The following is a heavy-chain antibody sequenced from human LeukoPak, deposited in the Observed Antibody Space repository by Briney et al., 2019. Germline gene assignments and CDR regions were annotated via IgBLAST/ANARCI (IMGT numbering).Heavy chain of an antibody. CDR1: GYTFTSYG. V-gene: IGHV1-18*01. D-gene: IGHD3-16*01. CDR3: ARIVITFPVGYFDY. J-gene: IGHJ4*02. CDR2: ISAYNGNT. Sequence: ASVKVSCKAPGYTFTSYGISWVRQAPGQGLEWMGWISAYNGNTNYAQKLQGRVTMTTDTSTSTAYMELRSLRSDDTAVYYCARIVITFPVGYFDYWGQGTLVTVSS.